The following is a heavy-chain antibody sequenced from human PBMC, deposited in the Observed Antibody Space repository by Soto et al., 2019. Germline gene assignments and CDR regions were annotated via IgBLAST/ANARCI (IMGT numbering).Heavy chain of an antibody. Sequence: EVHLVESGGGLVLPGGSLRLSCAASGFTFSSYWMSWVRQTPGKGLEWVGNINPDGSEKYYVDSVRGRFTISRDNAANSLYLQMNSLRAEDTAVYYCARTMTARTDDYWGQGTRVTVSS. CDR1: GFTFSSYW. V-gene: IGHV3-7*01. D-gene: IGHD3-22*01. CDR2: INPDGSEK. J-gene: IGHJ4*02. CDR3: ARTMTARTDDY.